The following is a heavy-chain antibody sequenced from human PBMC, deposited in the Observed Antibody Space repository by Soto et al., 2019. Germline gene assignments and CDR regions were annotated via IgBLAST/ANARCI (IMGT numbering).Heavy chain of an antibody. CDR3: AKMVQQQLAPQPFDY. CDR1: GFTFSSYA. Sequence: EVQLLESGGGLVQPGGSLRLSCAASGFTFSSYAMSWVRQAPGKGLEWVSAISGSGGSTYYADSVKGRFTISRDNSKNTLYRQMNSLRAEDTAVYYCAKMVQQQLAPQPFDYWGQGTLVTVSS. J-gene: IGHJ4*02. D-gene: IGHD6-13*01. V-gene: IGHV3-23*01. CDR2: ISGSGGST.